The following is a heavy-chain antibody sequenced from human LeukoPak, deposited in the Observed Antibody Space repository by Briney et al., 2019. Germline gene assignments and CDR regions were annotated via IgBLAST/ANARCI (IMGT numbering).Heavy chain of an antibody. CDR1: GDSISSGDYY. CDR3: ARAYGYSTGWYLSD. J-gene: IGHJ4*02. Sequence: SQTLSLTCTVSGDSISSGDYYWSWIRQPPGKGLEWIGYIYSSGSTYYNPSLKSRVIILVDTSKNQFSLKLSSVTAADTAVYYCARAYGYSTGWYLSDWGQGTLVTVSS. CDR2: IYSSGST. V-gene: IGHV4-30-4*01. D-gene: IGHD6-19*01.